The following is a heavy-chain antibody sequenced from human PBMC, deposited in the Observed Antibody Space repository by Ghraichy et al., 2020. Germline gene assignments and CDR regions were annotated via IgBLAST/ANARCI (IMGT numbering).Heavy chain of an antibody. Sequence: SETLSLTCAVSGASISSGAYFWSWIRQPPGKGLEWIGYIYHSGSTYSNPSLKSRVTISADRSRNQISLKLSSVTAADTAVYYCARAPYDDDGFYDDGFDIWGQGTMVTVSS. V-gene: IGHV4-30-2*01. CDR1: GASISSGAYF. CDR2: IYHSGST. J-gene: IGHJ3*02. D-gene: IGHD3-22*01. CDR3: ARAPYDDDGFYDDGFDI.